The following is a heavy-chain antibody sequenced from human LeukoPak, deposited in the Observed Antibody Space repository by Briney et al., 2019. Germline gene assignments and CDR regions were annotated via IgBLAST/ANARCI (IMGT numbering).Heavy chain of an antibody. J-gene: IGHJ6*03. CDR3: ARAPNYDFWSGLYYYYYMDV. D-gene: IGHD3-3*01. CDR1: GGSFSGYY. CDR2: INHSGST. Sequence: PSETLSLTCAVYGGSFSGYYWSWIRQPPGKGLEWIGEINHSGSTNYNPSLKSRVTISVDTSKNQFSLKLSSVTAADTAVYYCARAPNYDFWSGLYYYYYMDVWGKGTTVTVSS. V-gene: IGHV4-34*01.